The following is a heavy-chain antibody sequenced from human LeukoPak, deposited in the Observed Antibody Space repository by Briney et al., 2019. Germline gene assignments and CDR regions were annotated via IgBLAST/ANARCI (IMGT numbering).Heavy chain of an antibody. D-gene: IGHD4-17*01. Sequence: PGGSLRLSCAASGFTFSSHWMSWVRQAPGKGLEWVANIKQDGSEKYYVDSVEGRFTISRDNAKNSFYLQMNSLRAEDTAVYYCARLQTTVTTWFLDYWGQGTLVTVSS. CDR1: GFTFSSHW. CDR3: ARLQTTVTTWFLDY. CDR2: IKQDGSEK. J-gene: IGHJ4*02. V-gene: IGHV3-7*01.